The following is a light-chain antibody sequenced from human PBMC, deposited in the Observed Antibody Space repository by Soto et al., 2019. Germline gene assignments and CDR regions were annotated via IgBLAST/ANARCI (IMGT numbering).Light chain of an antibody. CDR3: LQSYSSPPT. V-gene: IGKV1-39*01. CDR1: QRISNH. J-gene: IGKJ1*01. CDR2: AAS. Sequence: DIQMTQSPYSLSASVEDRVIITCRASQRISNHLNWYQQKPGKAPKLLIFAASSLQSGVPARCSGSRSGPDFTLTISSLQPEDLATDYCLQSYSSPPTFGQGTKVEIK.